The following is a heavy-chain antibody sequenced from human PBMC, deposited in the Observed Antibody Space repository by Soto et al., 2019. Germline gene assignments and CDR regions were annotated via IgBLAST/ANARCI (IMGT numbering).Heavy chain of an antibody. CDR2: ISYDGSNK. CDR1: GFTFSSYG. J-gene: IGHJ4*02. CDR3: AKGGQREVEMATNRPLDY. D-gene: IGHD5-12*01. V-gene: IGHV3-30*18. Sequence: GGSLRLSCAASGFTFSSYGMHWVRQAPGKGLEWVAVISYDGSNKYYADSVKGRFTISRDNSKNTLYLQMNSLRAEDTAVYYCAKGGQREVEMATNRPLDYWGQGTLVTVSS.